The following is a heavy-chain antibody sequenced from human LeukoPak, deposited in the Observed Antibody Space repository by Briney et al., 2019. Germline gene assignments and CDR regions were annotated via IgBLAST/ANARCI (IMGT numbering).Heavy chain of an antibody. CDR1: GFTFSSYA. Sequence: PGRSLRLSCAASGFTFSSYALHWVRQAPGKGLECVSALSSDGVTTRYVDSVKGRFTISRDNSKNTLYLQMSSLRAEDTAVYYCVSQYGVDVWGQGTTVTVS. CDR3: VSQYGVDV. J-gene: IGHJ6*02. V-gene: IGHV3-64D*09. CDR2: LSSDGVTT.